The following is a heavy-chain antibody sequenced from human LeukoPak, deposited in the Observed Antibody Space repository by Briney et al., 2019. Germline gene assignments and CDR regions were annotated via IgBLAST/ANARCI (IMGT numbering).Heavy chain of an antibody. Sequence: SVKVSCKASGGTFSSYAISWVRQAPGQALEWMGRIIPIFGTANYAQKFQGRDTITTNESTSTAYMELSSLRSEDTAVYYCARVEDYYDSSGYDGGWFDPWGQGTLVTVSS. J-gene: IGHJ5*02. D-gene: IGHD3-22*01. CDR1: GGTFSSYA. CDR2: IIPIFGTA. CDR3: ARVEDYYDSSGYDGGWFDP. V-gene: IGHV1-69*05.